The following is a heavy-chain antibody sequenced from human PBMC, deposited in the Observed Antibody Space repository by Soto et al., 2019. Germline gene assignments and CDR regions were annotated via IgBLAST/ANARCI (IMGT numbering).Heavy chain of an antibody. Sequence: QVQLVESGGGVVQPGRSLRLSCAASGFTFSSCAMNWVGQAPGKGLEWVAVISYDGSNKYYADSVKGRFTISRDNSKNTLYLQMNSLRAEDTAVYYCAKAEVTVVTPYYFDYWGQGTLVTVSS. V-gene: IGHV3-30*18. CDR1: GFTFSSCA. D-gene: IGHD2-21*02. CDR3: AKAEVTVVTPYYFDY. CDR2: ISYDGSNK. J-gene: IGHJ4*02.